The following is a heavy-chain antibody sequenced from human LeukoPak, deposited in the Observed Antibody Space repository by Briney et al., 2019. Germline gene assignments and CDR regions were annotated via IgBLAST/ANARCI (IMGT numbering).Heavy chain of an antibody. Sequence: ASVKVSCKASGYTFTGYYMHWVRQAPGQGLEWMGLINPNSGGTNYAQRFQGRVTMTRDTSISTAYMELSRLRSDDTAVYYCARGRLVYDFWSGYYWFDPWGQGTLSPSPQ. CDR1: GYTFTGYY. CDR3: ARGRLVYDFWSGYYWFDP. J-gene: IGHJ5*02. D-gene: IGHD3-3*01. V-gene: IGHV1-2*02. CDR2: INPNSGGT.